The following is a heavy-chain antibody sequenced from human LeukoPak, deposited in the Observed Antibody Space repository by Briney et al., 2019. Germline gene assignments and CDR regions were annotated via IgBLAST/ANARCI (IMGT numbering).Heavy chain of an antibody. J-gene: IGHJ5*02. D-gene: IGHD2-2*01. Sequence: SETLSLTCTVSGGSINSYYWSWIRQPPGKGLEWIGYIYYAGSTNYNPSLKSRVTMSVDTSKNQFSLKLSSVTAADTAVYYCARDSYCSSTSCLRGPFDPWGQGTLVTVSS. CDR3: ARDSYCSSTSCLRGPFDP. V-gene: IGHV4-59*12. CDR1: GGSINSYY. CDR2: IYYAGST.